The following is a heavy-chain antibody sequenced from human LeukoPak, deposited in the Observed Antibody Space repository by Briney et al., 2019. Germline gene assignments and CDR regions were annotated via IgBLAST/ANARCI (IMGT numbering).Heavy chain of an antibody. Sequence: SGGSLRLSCATSGFSFSSYAMSWVRQAPGKGLEWVSAMSSSDDGRYYAASVRGRFTISRDTSRSTLYLQMNSLRAEDTAVYYCAKSGYNRFDYWGQGTLVTVSS. CDR1: GFSFSSYA. J-gene: IGHJ4*02. V-gene: IGHV3-23*01. D-gene: IGHD5-24*01. CDR2: MSSSDDGR. CDR3: AKSGYNRFDY.